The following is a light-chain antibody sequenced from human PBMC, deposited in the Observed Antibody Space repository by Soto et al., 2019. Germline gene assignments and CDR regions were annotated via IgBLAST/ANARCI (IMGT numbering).Light chain of an antibody. CDR2: SAS. V-gene: IGKV3-15*01. J-gene: IGKJ5*01. CDR3: QQYNNWPSIT. CDR1: QSVSNN. Sequence: EVMMTQSPATLSVSPGDTATLSCRASQSVSNNLAWSQQKPGQAPRLLIYSASTRATDVPARFGGSGSGTEFNLTISSLQSKDCALSYCQQYNNWPSITFGQGTQLEI.